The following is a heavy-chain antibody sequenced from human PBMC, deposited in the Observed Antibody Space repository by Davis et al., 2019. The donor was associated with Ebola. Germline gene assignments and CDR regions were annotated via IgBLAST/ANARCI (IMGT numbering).Heavy chain of an antibody. D-gene: IGHD2-8*02. CDR3: ARNRAGG. Sequence: GESLKISCAASGFTFSTYSMNWVRQAPGKGLEWVSSISGGSRFIYYTDSVKGRFTISRDNAKNSLYLQMNSLRAEDTAVYYCARNRAGGWGQGTLVTVSS. CDR2: ISGGSRFI. CDR1: GFTFSTYS. J-gene: IGHJ4*02. V-gene: IGHV3-21*01.